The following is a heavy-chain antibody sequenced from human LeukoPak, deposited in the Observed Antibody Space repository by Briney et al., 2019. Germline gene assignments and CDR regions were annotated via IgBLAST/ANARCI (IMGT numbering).Heavy chain of an antibody. CDR1: GYSFTSYW. Sequence: GESLKISCKGSGYSFTSYWIGWVRQMPGEGLEWMGIIYPGDSDTRYSPSFQGQVTISADKSISTAYLQWSSLKASDTAMYYCARLGNDFWSGYYPPDKKSYYYMDVWGKGTTVTVSS. D-gene: IGHD3-3*01. V-gene: IGHV5-51*01. CDR3: ARLGNDFWSGYYPPDKKSYYYMDV. J-gene: IGHJ6*03. CDR2: IYPGDSDT.